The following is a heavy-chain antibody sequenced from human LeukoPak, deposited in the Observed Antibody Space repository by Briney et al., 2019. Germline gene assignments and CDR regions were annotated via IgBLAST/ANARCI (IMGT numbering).Heavy chain of an antibody. CDR3: AKPQNCGGDCYQYYFDY. J-gene: IGHJ4*02. CDR1: GFTFSSYA. D-gene: IGHD2-21*02. Sequence: GGSLRLSCAASGFTFSSYAMSWVRQAPGKGLEWVSAISGSGGSTYYADSVKGRFTISRDNSKNTLYLQMNSLRAEDTVVYYCAKPQNCGGDCYQYYFDYWGQGTLVTVSS. V-gene: IGHV3-23*01. CDR2: ISGSGGST.